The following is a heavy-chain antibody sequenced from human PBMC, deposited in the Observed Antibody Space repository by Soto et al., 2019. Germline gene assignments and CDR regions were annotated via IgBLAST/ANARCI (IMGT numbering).Heavy chain of an antibody. CDR2: ISYDGSNK. Sequence: ESGGGVVQPGRSLRLSCAASGFTFSSYGMHWVRQAPGKGLEWVAVISYDGSNKYYADSVKGRFTISRDNSKNTLYLQMNSLRAEDTAVYYCARDMYSSSWYVPIDYWGQGTLVTVSS. CDR3: ARDMYSSSWYVPIDY. J-gene: IGHJ4*02. D-gene: IGHD6-13*01. CDR1: GFTFSSYG. V-gene: IGHV3-30*03.